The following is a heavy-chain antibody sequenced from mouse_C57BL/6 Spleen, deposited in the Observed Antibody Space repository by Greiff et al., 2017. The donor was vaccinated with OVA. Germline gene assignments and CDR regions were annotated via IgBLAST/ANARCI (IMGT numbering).Heavy chain of an antibody. Sequence: QVQLKESGAELAKPGASVKLSCKASGYTFTSYWMHWVKQRPGQGLEWIGYINPSSGYTKYNQKFKDKATLTADKSSSTAYMQLSSLTYEDSAVYYCARSLYYDYEWFAYWGQGTLVTVSA. CDR1: GYTFTSYW. V-gene: IGHV1-7*01. D-gene: IGHD2-4*01. J-gene: IGHJ3*01. CDR2: INPSSGYT. CDR3: ARSLYYDYEWFAY.